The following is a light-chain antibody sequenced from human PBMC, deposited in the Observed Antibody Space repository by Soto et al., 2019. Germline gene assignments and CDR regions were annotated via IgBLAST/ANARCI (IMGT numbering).Light chain of an antibody. CDR3: QQRSNWPPT. CDR1: QSVSSS. J-gene: IGKJ1*01. CDR2: DAS. Sequence: EIVLTQSPATLSLSPGERATLSCRASQSVSSSLAWYQQKPGQAPRLLMYDASNRATGIPAMLSGSGSGTDFTLTISSLEPEDFALYYFQQRSNWPPTFGQGTKVEIK. V-gene: IGKV3-11*01.